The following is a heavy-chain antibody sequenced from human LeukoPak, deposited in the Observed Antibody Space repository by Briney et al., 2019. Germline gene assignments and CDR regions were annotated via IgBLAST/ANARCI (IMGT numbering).Heavy chain of an antibody. Sequence: ASVKVSCKSSGYTFTGYYMHWVRQAPGQGLEWMGWIYPNSGGANHAQKFQGRVTMTRDTSISTVYMELSRLRSDDTAVYYCARGEGSYYYDSSGYYYFDYWGQGTLVTVSS. CDR3: ARGEGSYYYDSSGYYYFDY. CDR2: IYPNSGGA. J-gene: IGHJ4*02. CDR1: GYTFTGYY. V-gene: IGHV1-2*02. D-gene: IGHD3-22*01.